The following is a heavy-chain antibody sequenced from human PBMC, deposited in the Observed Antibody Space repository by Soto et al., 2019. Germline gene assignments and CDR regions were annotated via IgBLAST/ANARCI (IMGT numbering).Heavy chain of an antibody. Sequence: GGSLRLSCAASGFTFSSYGMHWVRQAPGKGLEWVAVISYDGSNKYYADSVKGRFTISRDNSKNTLYLQMNSLRAEDTAVYYCAKGADWVSSSCWDYFDYWGQGTLVTVSS. CDR2: ISYDGSNK. J-gene: IGHJ4*02. V-gene: IGHV3-30*18. D-gene: IGHD6-13*01. CDR3: AKGADWVSSSCWDYFDY. CDR1: GFTFSSYG.